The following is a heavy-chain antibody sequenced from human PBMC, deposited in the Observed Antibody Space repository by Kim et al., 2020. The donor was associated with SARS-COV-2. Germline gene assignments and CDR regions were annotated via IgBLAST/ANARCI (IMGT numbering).Heavy chain of an antibody. V-gene: IGHV1-46*01. Sequence: ASVKVSCKASGYTFSNYYLHWVRQAPGQGLEYMGIFNPSSGGARFAQKFQGRITMTRDTSTSTVYMDLNSLTSEDTAVYYCARELPRTLYFDYWGQGTLVTVSS. CDR2: FNPSSGGA. J-gene: IGHJ4*02. CDR1: GYTFSNYY. CDR3: ARELPRTLYFDY.